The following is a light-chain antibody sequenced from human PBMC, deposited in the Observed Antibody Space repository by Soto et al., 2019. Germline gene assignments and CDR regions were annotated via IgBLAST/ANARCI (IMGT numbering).Light chain of an antibody. CDR3: SSYVGTKHFVV. Sequence: QSALTQPPSASGSPGQSVTISCTGPSGDVGDFNFVAWYQRHPGKAPKLMIFEVTKRPSGVPDRFSGSKSGNTASLTVSGLQADDEAFYYCSSYVGTKHFVVFGGGTKLTVL. CDR2: EVT. J-gene: IGLJ2*01. V-gene: IGLV2-8*01. CDR1: SGDVGDFNF.